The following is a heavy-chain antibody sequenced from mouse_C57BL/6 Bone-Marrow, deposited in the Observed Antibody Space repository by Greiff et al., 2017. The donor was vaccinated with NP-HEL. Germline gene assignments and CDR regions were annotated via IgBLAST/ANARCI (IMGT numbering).Heavy chain of an antibody. CDR2: IDPEDGET. Sequence: VQLQQSGAELVKPGASVKLSCTASGFNIKDYYMHWVKQRTEQGLEWIGRIDPEDGETKYAPKFQGKATITADTSSNTAYLQLSSLTAEDTAVSYWARGGDYYGSSFSYWYFDVWGTGTTVTVSS. J-gene: IGHJ1*03. V-gene: IGHV14-2*01. D-gene: IGHD1-1*01. CDR1: GFNIKDYY. CDR3: ARGGDYYGSSFSYWYFDV.